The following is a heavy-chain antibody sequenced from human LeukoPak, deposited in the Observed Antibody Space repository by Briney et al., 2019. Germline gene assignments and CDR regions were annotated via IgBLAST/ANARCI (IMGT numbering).Heavy chain of an antibody. CDR1: VFTFSTYC. D-gene: IGHD2-2*01. CDR3: ARGGYQLLWY. V-gene: IGHV3-7*04. Sequence: PGGSLRLSCAPSVFTFSTYCMSWVRQAPGAGLGWVASIKQDGSEKSYVDSVTGRFTISRDNAKNSLYLQMNSLRAEDTAVYYCARGGYQLLWYWGQGTLVTVSS. CDR2: IKQDGSEK. J-gene: IGHJ4*02.